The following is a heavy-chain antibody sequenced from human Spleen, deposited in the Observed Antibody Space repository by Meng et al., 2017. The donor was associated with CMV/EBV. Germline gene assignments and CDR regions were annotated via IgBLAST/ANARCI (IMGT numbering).Heavy chain of an antibody. CDR2: INPNSGGT. D-gene: IGHD3-3*01. CDR1: GYTFTGYY. V-gene: IGHV1-2*02. J-gene: IGHJ6*02. CDR3: ARDLRFLEWFPAGYYYGMDV. Sequence: ASVKVSCKASGYTFTGYYMHWVRQAPGQGLKWVGWINPNSGGTNSAQKFQGRVTMTRDTSISTAYMDLSRLTSDDTAVYYCARDLRFLEWFPAGYYYGMDVWGQGTTVTVSS.